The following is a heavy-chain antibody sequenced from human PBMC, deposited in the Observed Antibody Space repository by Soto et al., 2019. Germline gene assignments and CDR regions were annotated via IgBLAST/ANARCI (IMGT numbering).Heavy chain of an antibody. Sequence: GSLRLSCEASGFTFSGFDMHWVRQPTGKGLEWVSSIGTAGDTYYAVSVKGRFTISRDNAKNSLSLQMNSLRAGDMAVYFCAKSQEIGTHFFDSWGQGTQVTVSS. CDR1: GFTFSGFD. CDR3: AKSQEIGTHFFDS. CDR2: IGTAGDT. V-gene: IGHV3-13*01. D-gene: IGHD6-13*01. J-gene: IGHJ4*02.